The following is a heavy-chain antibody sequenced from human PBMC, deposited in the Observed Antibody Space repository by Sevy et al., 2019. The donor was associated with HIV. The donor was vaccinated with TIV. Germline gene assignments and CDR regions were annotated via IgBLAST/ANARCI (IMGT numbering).Heavy chain of an antibody. CDR3: ARAYCSGGRCYSLAY. CDR1: GYTFTNYR. V-gene: IGHV1-18*01. CDR2: ISPHNGDT. Sequence: ASVKVSCKTSGYTFTNYRIFSVRQAPGQGPESMGWISPHNGDTRYAQKFQGRVTLITDTSTTTAYMELRSLRSDDSALYYCARAYCSGGRCYSLAYWGQGTLVTVSS. J-gene: IGHJ4*02. D-gene: IGHD2-15*01.